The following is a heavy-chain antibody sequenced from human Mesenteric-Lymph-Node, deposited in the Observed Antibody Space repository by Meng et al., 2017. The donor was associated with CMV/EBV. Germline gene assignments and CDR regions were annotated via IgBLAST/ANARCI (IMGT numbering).Heavy chain of an antibody. CDR1: GYTFTASY. V-gene: IGHV1-2*02. CDR2: INPHSGGT. Sequence: ASVKVSCKASGYTFTASYMHWVRQAPGQGLEWMGWINPHSGGTKYAQKLQGRVTVTRDTSISTVYMELSRLRSDDTAVYFCARSCSSATCRAASPDYWGQGTLVTVSS. CDR3: ARSCSSATCRAASPDY. D-gene: IGHD2-2*01. J-gene: IGHJ4*02.